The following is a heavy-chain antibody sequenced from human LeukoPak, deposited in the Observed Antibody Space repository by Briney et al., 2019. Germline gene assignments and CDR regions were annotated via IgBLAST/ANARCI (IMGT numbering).Heavy chain of an antibody. V-gene: IGHV4-61*02. Sequence: SETLSLTCTVSGGSISSGSYYWSWIRQPAGKGLEWIGRIYTSGSTNYNPSLKSRVTISVDTSKNQFSLKLSSVTAADTAVYYCARVGDSSGYYYGDAFDIWGQGTMVTVSS. CDR1: GGSISSGSYY. J-gene: IGHJ3*02. D-gene: IGHD3-22*01. CDR2: IYTSGST. CDR3: ARVGDSSGYYYGDAFDI.